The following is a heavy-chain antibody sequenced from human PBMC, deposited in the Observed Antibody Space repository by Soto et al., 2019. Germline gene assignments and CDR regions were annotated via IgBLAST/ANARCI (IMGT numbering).Heavy chain of an antibody. CDR2: ISYDGSNK. CDR1: GFTFSSYG. J-gene: IGHJ4*02. D-gene: IGHD3-22*01. CDR3: AKQVVAPLYYFDY. Sequence: GGSLRLSCAASGFTFSSYGMHWVRQAPGKGLEWVAVISYDGSNKYYADSVKGRFTISRDNSKNTLYLQMNSLRAEETAVYYCAKQVVAPLYYFDYWGQGTLVTVSS. V-gene: IGHV3-30*18.